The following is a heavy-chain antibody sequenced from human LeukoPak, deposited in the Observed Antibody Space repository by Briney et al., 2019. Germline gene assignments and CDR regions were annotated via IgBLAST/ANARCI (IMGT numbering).Heavy chain of an antibody. CDR3: ARSRTYYYDSSAVLGGAFDI. V-gene: IGHV1-69*06. CDR2: IIPIFGTA. J-gene: IGHJ3*02. Sequence: SVKVSCKASGYSFTGYAMNWVRQAPGQGLEWMGGIIPIFGTANYAQKFQGRVTITADKSTSTAYMELSSLRSEDTAVYYCARSRTYYYDSSAVLGGAFDIWGQGTMVTVSS. CDR1: GYSFTGYA. D-gene: IGHD3-22*01.